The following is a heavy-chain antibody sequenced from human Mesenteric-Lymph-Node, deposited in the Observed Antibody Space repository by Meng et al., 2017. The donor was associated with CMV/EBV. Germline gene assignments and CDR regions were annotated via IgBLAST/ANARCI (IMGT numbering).Heavy chain of an antibody. V-gene: IGHV3-20*04. CDR3: AKGSGLDKFDV. J-gene: IGHJ4*02. D-gene: IGHD1-1*01. CDR2: INWDAGNV. Sequence: SGAASGITVSTNYMTGGRQAPGKGLGGVADINWDAGNVDYTDSVKGRFIISRDNAKRSVLLQMNSLRAEDTALYFCAKGSGLDKFDVWGPGTLVTVSS. CDR1: GITVSTNY.